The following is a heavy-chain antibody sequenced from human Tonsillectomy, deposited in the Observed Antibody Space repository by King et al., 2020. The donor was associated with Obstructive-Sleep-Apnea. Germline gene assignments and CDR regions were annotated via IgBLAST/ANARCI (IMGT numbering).Heavy chain of an antibody. CDR2: ISWNSGSI. J-gene: IGHJ4*02. Sequence: EVQLVESGGGLVQPGRSLRLSCAASGFTFDDYAMHWVRQAPGKGLEWVSGISWNSGSIGYADSVKGRFTISRDNAENSLYLQMNSLRAEDTALYYCAKDHSSSWYYYFDYWGQGTLVTVSS. CDR3: AKDHSSSWYYYFDY. V-gene: IGHV3-9*01. CDR1: GFTFDDYA. D-gene: IGHD6-13*01.